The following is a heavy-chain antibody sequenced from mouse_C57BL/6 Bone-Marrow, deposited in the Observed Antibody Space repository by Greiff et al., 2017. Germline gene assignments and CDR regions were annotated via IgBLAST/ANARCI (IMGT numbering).Heavy chain of an antibody. CDR3: ARHLDYYGTPYYAIDY. CDR1: GFTFSDYY. CDR2: ISNGGGST. D-gene: IGHD1-1*01. Sequence: EVQVVESGGGLVQPGGSLKLSCAASGFTFSDYYMYWVRQTPEKRLEWVAYISNGGGSTYYPDTVKGRFTISRDNAKNTLYLQMSRLKSEDTAMYYCARHLDYYGTPYYAIDYWGQGTSVTVFS. J-gene: IGHJ4*01. V-gene: IGHV5-12*01.